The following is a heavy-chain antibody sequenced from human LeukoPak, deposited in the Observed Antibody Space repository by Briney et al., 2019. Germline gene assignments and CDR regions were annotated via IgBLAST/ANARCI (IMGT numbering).Heavy chain of an antibody. D-gene: IGHD3-10*01. CDR2: IYYSGST. Sequence: PSETLSLTCTVSGGSISSGGYYWSWIRQHPGKGLEWIGYIYYSGSTYYNPSLKSRVTISVDTSKNQFSLKLSSVTAADTAVYYCARDSSSPSFAFHKRFGFDYWGQGTLVTVSS. CDR3: ARDSSSPSFAFHKRFGFDY. V-gene: IGHV4-31*03. J-gene: IGHJ4*02. CDR1: GGSISSGGYY.